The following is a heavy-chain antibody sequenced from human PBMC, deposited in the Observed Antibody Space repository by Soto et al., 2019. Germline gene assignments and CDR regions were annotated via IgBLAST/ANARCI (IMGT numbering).Heavy chain of an antibody. D-gene: IGHD3-3*01. Sequence: SVKVSCKASGGTFSGYAISWVRQAPGQGLEWMGGIIPIFGTANYAQKFQGRVTITADESTSTAYMELSSLRSEDTAVYYCARGSITIFGGSSTPSYYYGMDVWGQGTTVTVSS. CDR3: ARGSITIFGGSSTPSYYYGMDV. CDR2: IIPIFGTA. CDR1: GGTFSGYA. V-gene: IGHV1-69*13. J-gene: IGHJ6*02.